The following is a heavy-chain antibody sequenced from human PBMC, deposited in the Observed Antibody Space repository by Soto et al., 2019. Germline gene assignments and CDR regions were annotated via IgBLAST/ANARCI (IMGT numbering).Heavy chain of an antibody. V-gene: IGHV3-48*02. D-gene: IGHD1-26*01. CDR2: ISSSNSTI. CDR1: GFTFSSYS. J-gene: IGHJ6*02. CDR3: AREEPGRYYYYGMDV. Sequence: EVQLVESGGGLVQPGGSLRPSCAASGFTFSSYSMNWVRQAPGKGLEWVSYISSSNSTIYYADSVKGRFTISRDNAKNSLYLQMNSLRDEDTAVYYCAREEPGRYYYYGMDVWGQGTTVTVSS.